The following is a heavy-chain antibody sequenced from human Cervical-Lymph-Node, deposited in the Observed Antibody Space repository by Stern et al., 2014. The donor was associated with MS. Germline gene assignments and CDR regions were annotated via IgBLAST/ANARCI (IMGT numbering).Heavy chain of an antibody. V-gene: IGHV2-5*02. CDR1: GFSLTAHHVA. J-gene: IGHJ4*02. Sequence: QITLKESGPTLVKPTQTLTLTCTFSGFSLTAHHVAVGWLRQPPGKALEWLALIYWDDEERYSPSLKNRLTITKDTSKNQVVLKVAAMAPADTATYYCARSPHPYYFHSWGQGALVTVSS. CDR2: IYWDDEE. CDR3: ARSPHPYYFHS.